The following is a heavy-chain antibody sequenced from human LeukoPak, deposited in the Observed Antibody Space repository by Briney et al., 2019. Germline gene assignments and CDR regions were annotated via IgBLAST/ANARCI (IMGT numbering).Heavy chain of an antibody. D-gene: IGHD1-14*01. CDR2: IYTSGST. CDR3: ARQPVYYYYGMDV. V-gene: IGHV4-61*02. J-gene: IGHJ6*02. Sequence: PSQTLSLTCTVSGGSISSGSYYWSWIRQPAGKGLEWTGRIYTSGSTNYNPSLKSRVTISVDTCKNQFSLKLSSVTAADTAVYYCARQPVYYYYGMDVWGQGTTVTVSS. CDR1: GGSISSGSYY.